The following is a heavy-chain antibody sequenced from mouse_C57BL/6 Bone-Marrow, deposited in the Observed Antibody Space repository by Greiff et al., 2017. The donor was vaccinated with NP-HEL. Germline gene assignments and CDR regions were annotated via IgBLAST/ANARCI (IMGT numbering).Heavy chain of an antibody. CDR3: TLITTVKNY. J-gene: IGHJ2*01. CDR2: IDPENGDT. CDR1: GFNIQDDY. D-gene: IGHD1-1*01. V-gene: IGHV14-4*01. Sequence: EVQLQQSGAELVRPGASVKLSCTASGFNIQDDYMPWVKQRPEQGLEWIGWIDPENGDTEYASKFQGKATITADTSSNTAYLQLSSLTSEDTAVYYCTLITTVKNYWGQGTTLTVSS.